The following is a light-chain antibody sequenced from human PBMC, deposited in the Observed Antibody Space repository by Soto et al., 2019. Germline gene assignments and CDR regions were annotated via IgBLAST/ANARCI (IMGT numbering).Light chain of an antibody. CDR3: QQTSSFPLT. V-gene: IGKV1-9*01. Sequence: IQLTQSPPSLSASVGDRIAITCLSSQDIAIYLAWYQQKPGEAPKLLIHAASTLHGGVPSRFSGSGSGTDFTLTITSLQAEDFATYYCQQTSSFPLTFGQGTRLEI. J-gene: IGKJ5*01. CDR2: AAS. CDR1: QDIAIY.